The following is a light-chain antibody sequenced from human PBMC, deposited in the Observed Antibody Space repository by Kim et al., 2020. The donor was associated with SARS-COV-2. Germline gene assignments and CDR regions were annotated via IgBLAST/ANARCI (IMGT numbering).Light chain of an antibody. CDR2: QVS. CDR1: QGLAHGDGNTY. V-gene: IGKV2-30*02. CDR3: MQGTHWPYT. Sequence: QSPSISCRSSQGLAHGDGNTYLNWFQQRPGHSPRRLIYQVSKRDSGVPDRFRGSGSGTAFTLIINRVEAEDVGVYYCMQGTHWPYTFGQGTKLEI. J-gene: IGKJ2*01.